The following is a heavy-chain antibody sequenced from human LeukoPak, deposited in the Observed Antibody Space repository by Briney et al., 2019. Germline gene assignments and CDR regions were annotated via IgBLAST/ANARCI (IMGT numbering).Heavy chain of an antibody. CDR2: ITSSGSSM. CDR3: TRDIDDVLTGDDAFDV. Sequence: GGSLRLSCAGSGFTFSGYSLNWVRQAPGKGLEWVSSITSSGSSMYYADSVKGRFTISRDNAESSVYLQMDSLRVDDTGLYYCTRDIDDVLTGDDAFDVWGQGTVVTVSS. V-gene: IGHV3-21*03. J-gene: IGHJ3*01. D-gene: IGHD3-9*01. CDR1: GFTFSGYS.